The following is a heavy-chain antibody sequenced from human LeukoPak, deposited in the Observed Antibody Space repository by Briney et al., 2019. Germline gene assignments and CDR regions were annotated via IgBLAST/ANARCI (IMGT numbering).Heavy chain of an antibody. CDR3: AAGSEEVDY. CDR2: IYYSGST. D-gene: IGHD2-15*01. V-gene: IGHV4-31*03. J-gene: IGHJ4*02. Sequence: PSQTLSLTCTVSGGSISSGGYYWSWIRQHPGKGLEWIGYIYYSGSTYYNPSLKSRVTISVDTPKNQFSLKLSSVTAADTAVYYCAAGSEEVDYWAREPWSPSPQ. CDR1: GGSISSGGYY.